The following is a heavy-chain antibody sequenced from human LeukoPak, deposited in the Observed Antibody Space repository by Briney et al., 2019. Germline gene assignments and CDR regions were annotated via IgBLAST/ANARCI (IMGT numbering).Heavy chain of an antibody. V-gene: IGHV3-9*01. CDR2: ISWSSGSI. CDR3: AKDIRYRYDSSGFDY. D-gene: IGHD3-22*01. J-gene: IGHJ4*02. Sequence: PGGSLRLSCAASGFTFDDYAMHWVRQAPGKGLEWVSGISWSSGSIGYADSVKGRFTISRDNAKNSLYLQMNSLRAEDTALYYCAKDIRYRYDSSGFDYWGQGTLVTVSS. CDR1: GFTFDDYA.